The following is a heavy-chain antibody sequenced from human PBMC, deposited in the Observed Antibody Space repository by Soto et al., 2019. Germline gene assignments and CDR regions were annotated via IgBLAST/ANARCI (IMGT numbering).Heavy chain of an antibody. Sequence: GGSLRLSCAASGFTFSDYYMSWIRQAPGKGLEWVSYISSSGSTIYYADSVKGRFTISRDNAKNSLYLQMNSLRAEDTAVYYCARVGRNPLQKYSSSWYEGYFDYWGQGTLVTVSS. V-gene: IGHV3-11*01. J-gene: IGHJ4*02. D-gene: IGHD6-13*01. CDR2: ISSSGSTI. CDR3: ARVGRNPLQKYSSSWYEGYFDY. CDR1: GFTFSDYY.